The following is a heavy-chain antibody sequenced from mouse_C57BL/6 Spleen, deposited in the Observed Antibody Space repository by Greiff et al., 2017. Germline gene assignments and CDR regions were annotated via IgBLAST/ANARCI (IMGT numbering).Heavy chain of an antibody. D-gene: IGHD2-4*01. J-gene: IGHJ2*01. CDR2: ISSGSSTI. CDR3: ARNDYVLYYFDY. CDR1: GFTFSDYG. Sequence: EVKLQESGGGLVKPGGSLKLSCAASGFTFSDYGMHWVRQAPEKGLEWVAYISSGSSTIYYADTVKGRFTISRDNAKNTLFLQMTSLRSEDTAMYYCARNDYVLYYFDYWGQGTTLTVSS. V-gene: IGHV5-17*01.